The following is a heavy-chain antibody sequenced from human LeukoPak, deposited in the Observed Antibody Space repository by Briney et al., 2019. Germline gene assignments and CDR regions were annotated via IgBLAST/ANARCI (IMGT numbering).Heavy chain of an antibody. CDR3: ARERRAGGYSYEPTEYFQH. V-gene: IGHV4-4*07. CDR1: GGSISSYY. Sequence: SETLSLTCTVSGGSISSYYWSWIRQPAGKGLEWIGRIYTSGSTNYNPSLKSRVTMSVDTSKNQFSLKLSSVTAADTAVYYCARERRAGGYSYEPTEYFQHWGQGTLVTVSS. J-gene: IGHJ1*01. CDR2: IYTSGST. D-gene: IGHD5-18*01.